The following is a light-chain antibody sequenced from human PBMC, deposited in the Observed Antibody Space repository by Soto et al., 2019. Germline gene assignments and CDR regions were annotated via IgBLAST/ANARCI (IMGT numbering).Light chain of an antibody. V-gene: IGLV2-14*01. CDR3: SSYTSSSTRV. CDR2: DVS. Sequence: QSVLTQPASVSGSPGQSITISCTGTSSDVGGYNYVSWYQQHPGKAPKVMIYDVSHRPSGVSNRFSGSKSGNTASLTISGIQAEDEADYYCSSYTSSSTRVFGGGTKLTVL. J-gene: IGLJ2*01. CDR1: SSDVGGYNY.